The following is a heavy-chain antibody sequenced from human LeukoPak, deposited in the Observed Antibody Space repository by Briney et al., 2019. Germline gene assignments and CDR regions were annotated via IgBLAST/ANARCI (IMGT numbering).Heavy chain of an antibody. CDR1: GGSINNYY. J-gene: IGHJ4*02. Sequence: KPSETLSLTCTVSGGSINNYYWSWMRQAAGKGLEWIGRIYSSGSTKTNPSLKSRVTISVDMSKNHFSLRLSSVTAADTAVYYCARGNNYGSFNDFWGQGTLVTVSS. CDR2: IYSSGST. D-gene: IGHD3-10*01. V-gene: IGHV4-4*07. CDR3: ARGNNYGSFNDF.